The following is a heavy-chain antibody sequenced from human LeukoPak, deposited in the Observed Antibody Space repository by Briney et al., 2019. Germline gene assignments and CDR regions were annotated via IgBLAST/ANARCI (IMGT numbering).Heavy chain of an antibody. V-gene: IGHV3-73*01. Sequence: PGGSLRLSCAASGFTFSGSAMHWVRQASGQGLEWVGRIRSKANSYATAYAASVKGRFTISRDDSKNTAYLQMNSLKTEDTAVYYCTSTLNWGLDYWGQGTLVTVSS. CDR2: IRSKANSYAT. CDR1: GFTFSGSA. J-gene: IGHJ4*02. D-gene: IGHD7-27*01. CDR3: TSTLNWGLDY.